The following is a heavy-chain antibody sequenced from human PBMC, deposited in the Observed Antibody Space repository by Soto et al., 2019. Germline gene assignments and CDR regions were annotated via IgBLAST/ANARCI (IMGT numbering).Heavy chain of an antibody. D-gene: IGHD5-12*01. J-gene: IGHJ4*02. CDR3: ARIERYSTYEYFGC. CDR1: EFSLSHIGVG. V-gene: IGHV2-26*01. CDR2: VFSNDAK. Sequence: SGPTLVNPTETLTLSCTVSEFSLSHIGVGVGWIRQPPGKALEWLAHVFSNDAKSYSPSLKGRLTISRDTFRSQVVLTMTNVDPVDTATYFCARIERYSTYEYFGCWGPGTLVTVSS.